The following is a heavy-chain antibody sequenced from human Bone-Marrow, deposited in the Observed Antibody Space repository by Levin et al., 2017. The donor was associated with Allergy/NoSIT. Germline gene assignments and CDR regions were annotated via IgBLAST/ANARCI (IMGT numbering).Heavy chain of an antibody. CDR1: GFTFSSYA. Sequence: GESLKISCAASGFTFSSYAMGWVRQAPGKGLERVSAISGSGESTYYADSVKGRFTISRANSKNTLYLQMNSLRAEDTHVYYCAKKTNHDITYYLAYWAQGTLVTVSS. CDR3: AKKTNHDITYYLAY. V-gene: IGHV3-23*01. D-gene: IGHD3-9*01. J-gene: IGHJ4*02. CDR2: ISGSGEST.